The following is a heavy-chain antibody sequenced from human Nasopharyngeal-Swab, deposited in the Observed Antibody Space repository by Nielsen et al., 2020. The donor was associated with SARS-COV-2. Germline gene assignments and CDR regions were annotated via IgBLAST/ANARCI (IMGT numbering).Heavy chain of an antibody. Sequence: GESLKISCEGSGYSFSSYWINWVRPTPGKGLEWLGRIDPSDSYAKYSPSFQGHVTISADRSISTAYLQWSSLKASDTATYYCAITRLTPSDYWGQGTLVTVSS. CDR2: IDPSDSYA. V-gene: IGHV5-10-1*01. J-gene: IGHJ4*02. CDR3: AITRLTPSDY. D-gene: IGHD3-9*01. CDR1: GYSFSSYW.